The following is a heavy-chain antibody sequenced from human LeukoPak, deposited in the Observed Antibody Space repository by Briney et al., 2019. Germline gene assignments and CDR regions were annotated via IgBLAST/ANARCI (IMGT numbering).Heavy chain of an antibody. V-gene: IGHV4-61*02. CDR2: IYTSGST. CDR3: AREVVPAAMRGTIDY. Sequence: SETLSLTCTVSGGSISSGSYHWSWIRQPAGKGLEWIGRIYTSGSTNYNPSLKSRVTISVDTSKNQFSLKLSSVTAADTAVYYCAREVVPAAMRGTIDYWGQGTLVTVSS. CDR1: GGSISSGSYH. D-gene: IGHD2-2*01. J-gene: IGHJ4*02.